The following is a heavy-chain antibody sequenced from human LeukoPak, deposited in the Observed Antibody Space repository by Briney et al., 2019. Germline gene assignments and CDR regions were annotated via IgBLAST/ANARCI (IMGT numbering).Heavy chain of an antibody. D-gene: IGHD2-15*01. V-gene: IGHV3-73*01. CDR1: GFDFSDFY. Sequence: PGGSLKLSCAASGFDFSDFYMHWVRQASGRGLEWVGLIRTKPNSYTTVYAESVKGRFTISRDDSKDTAFLHMDSLKTEDTALYYCTRDRGTYNWFDPWGQGTLVTVSS. J-gene: IGHJ5*02. CDR3: TRDRGTYNWFDP. CDR2: IRTKPNSYTT.